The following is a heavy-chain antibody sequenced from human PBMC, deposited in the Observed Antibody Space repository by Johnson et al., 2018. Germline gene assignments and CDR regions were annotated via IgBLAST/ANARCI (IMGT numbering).Heavy chain of an antibody. D-gene: IGHD2-21*01. CDR2: MDSDGSTT. V-gene: IGHV3-74*02. CDR1: GFTFRNYW. J-gene: IGHJ6*03. Sequence: VQLVESGGALVQPGGSLRLSCVASGFTFRNYWMHWVRQAPGKGLVWLSHMDSDGSTTNYADSVTGRFTISRDNAKNTLYLQMNSLRAEDPALYYCAKANCVRSAYIDVWGKGTTVTVSS. CDR3: AKANCVRSAYIDV.